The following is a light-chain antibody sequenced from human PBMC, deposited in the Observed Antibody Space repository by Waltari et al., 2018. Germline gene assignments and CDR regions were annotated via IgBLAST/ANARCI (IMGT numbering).Light chain of an antibody. Sequence: SSELTQDPAVSVPLGQAVILTCQGDGLTKFYGSWYQQRPGQAPVLLTYGKNKRPPGIRDRFSGATAGNRVSLTISAVQAEDEADYYCSSRDTSGNFLVFGGGTRLTV. J-gene: IGLJ2*01. CDR2: GKN. CDR3: SSRDTSGNFLV. V-gene: IGLV3-19*01. CDR1: GLTKFY.